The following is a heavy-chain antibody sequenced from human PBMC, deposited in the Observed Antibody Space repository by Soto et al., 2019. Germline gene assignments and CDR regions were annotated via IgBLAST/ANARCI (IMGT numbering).Heavy chain of an antibody. V-gene: IGHV1-3*01. CDR2: INAGNGNT. CDR3: ARPNSEYQLLGWFDP. J-gene: IGHJ5*02. D-gene: IGHD2-2*01. CDR1: GYTFTSYA. Sequence: ASVKVSCKASGYTFTSYAMHWVRQAPGQRLEWMGWINAGNGNTKYSQKFQGRVTITRGTSASTAYMELSSLRSEDTAVYYCARPNSEYQLLGWFDPWGQGPLVTVSS.